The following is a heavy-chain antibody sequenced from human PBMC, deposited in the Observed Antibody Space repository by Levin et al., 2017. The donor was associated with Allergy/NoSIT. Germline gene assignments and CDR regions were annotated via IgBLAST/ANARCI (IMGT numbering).Heavy chain of an antibody. CDR3: ARIKYRDFDSFGFDT. CDR2: INDDGAT. CDR1: GGSLSDFY. D-gene: IGHD5-12*01. Sequence: ASETLSLTCAVYGGSLSDFYWSWIRQPPGKGLEWIGEINDDGATNYSPSLKSRVTISLGASTNQFSLKLSSVTAADTGIYFCARIKYRDFDSFGFDTWGQGTPVTVSS. J-gene: IGHJ5*02. V-gene: IGHV4-34*01.